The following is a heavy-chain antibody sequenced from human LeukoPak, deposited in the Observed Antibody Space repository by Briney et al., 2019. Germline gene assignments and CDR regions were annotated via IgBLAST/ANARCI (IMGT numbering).Heavy chain of an antibody. CDR3: AKDIFEIVVDPPGY. J-gene: IGHJ4*02. CDR1: GFTFGDYA. D-gene: IGHD3-22*01. V-gene: IGHV3-49*04. Sequence: GGSLRLSCTASGFTFGDYAMSWVRQAPGKGLEWVGFIRSKAYGGTTEYAASVKGRFTISRDDSKSIAYLQMNSLRAEDTAVYYCAKDIFEIVVDPPGYWGQGTLVTVSS. CDR2: IRSKAYGGTT.